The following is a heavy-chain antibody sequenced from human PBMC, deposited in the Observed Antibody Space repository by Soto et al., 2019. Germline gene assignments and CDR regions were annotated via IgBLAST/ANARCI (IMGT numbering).Heavy chain of an antibody. Sequence: QVQLVESGGGVVQPGRSLRLSCAASGFTFSSYGMHWVRQAPGKGLEWVAVIWYDGSNKYYADSVKGRFTISRDNSKNTLYLQMNSLRAEDTAVYYCARTGYAPGHAFDIWGQGTMVTVSS. CDR2: IWYDGSNK. CDR1: GFTFSSYG. V-gene: IGHV3-33*01. D-gene: IGHD3-9*01. CDR3: ARTGYAPGHAFDI. J-gene: IGHJ3*02.